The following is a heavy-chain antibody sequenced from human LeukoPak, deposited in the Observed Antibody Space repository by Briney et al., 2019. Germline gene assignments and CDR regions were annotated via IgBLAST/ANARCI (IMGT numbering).Heavy chain of an antibody. CDR3: ARALMAADNY. CDR2: IRRGGSEE. D-gene: IGHD6-13*01. V-gene: IGHV3-7*04. CDR1: GFTISNYW. Sequence: GGSLRLSCAASGFTISNYWMNWVRQAPGKGLEWLANIRRGGSEEYYVDSVKGRFTISRDNTKNSLYLQMNSLRVEDTAVYYCARALMAADNYWGQGTLVTVSS. J-gene: IGHJ4*02.